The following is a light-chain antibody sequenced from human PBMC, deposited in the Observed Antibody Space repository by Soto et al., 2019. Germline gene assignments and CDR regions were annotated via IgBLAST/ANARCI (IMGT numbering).Light chain of an antibody. J-gene: IGLJ1*01. CDR1: SSDVGGYNY. Sequence: QSALTQPASVSGSPGQSITISCTGTSSDVGGYNYVSWYQQHPGKAPKLMIYEVSTRPSGVSNRFSGSKSGNTASLTISGLQAEDGSAYSCSNYTSCSSGVFGT. V-gene: IGLV2-14*01. CDR3: SNYTSCSSGV. CDR2: EVS.